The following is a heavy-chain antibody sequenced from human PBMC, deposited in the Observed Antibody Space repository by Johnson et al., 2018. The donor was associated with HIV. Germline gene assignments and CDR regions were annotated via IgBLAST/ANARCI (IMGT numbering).Heavy chain of an antibody. CDR2: IWYDGSNK. CDR1: GFTFSSYG. J-gene: IGHJ3*02. Sequence: VQLVESGGGVVQPGRSLRLSCAASGFTFSSYGMHWVRQAPGKGLEWVAVIWYDGSNKYYADSVKGRFTISRDNSKNTLYLQMNSLRAEDTAVYYCASPRGPKLGTGCFDIWGQGTMVPVSS. V-gene: IGHV3-33*01. D-gene: IGHD7-27*01. CDR3: ASPRGPKLGTGCFDI.